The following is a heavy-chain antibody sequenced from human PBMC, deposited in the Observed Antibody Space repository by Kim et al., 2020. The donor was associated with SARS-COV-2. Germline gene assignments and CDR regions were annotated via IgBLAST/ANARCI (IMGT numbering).Heavy chain of an antibody. CDR1: GFTFSSYA. CDR3: AKFPFGFGCSSTSCYNSFFDY. D-gene: IGHD2-2*02. V-gene: IGHV3-23*01. CDR2: ISGSGGST. J-gene: IGHJ4*02. Sequence: GGSLRLSCAASGFTFSSYAMSWVRQAPGKGLEWVSAISGSGGSTYYADSVKGRFTISRDNSKNTLYLQMNSLRAEDTAVYYCAKFPFGFGCSSTSCYNSFFDYWGQGTLVTVSS.